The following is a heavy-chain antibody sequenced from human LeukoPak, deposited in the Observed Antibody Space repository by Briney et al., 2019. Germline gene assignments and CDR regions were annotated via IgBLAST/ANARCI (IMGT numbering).Heavy chain of an antibody. D-gene: IGHD6-19*01. J-gene: IGHJ4*02. V-gene: IGHV3-48*01. CDR2: ISSSSSTI. CDR3: ARSKRMAVAGTVDY. Sequence: PGGSLRLSCAASGFTFSSYSMNWVRQAPGKGLEWVSYISSSSSTIYYADSVKGRFTISRDNAKNSLYLQMNSLRAEDTAVYYCARSKRMAVAGTVDYWGQGTLVTVSS. CDR1: GFTFSSYS.